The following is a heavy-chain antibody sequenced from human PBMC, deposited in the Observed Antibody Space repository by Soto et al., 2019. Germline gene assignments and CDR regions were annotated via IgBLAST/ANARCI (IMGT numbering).Heavy chain of an antibody. J-gene: IGHJ4*02. Sequence: PSETLSLTCTVSGGSVNSGRYYWSWIRQPPRKGLEWIGYIYYSGTTKYNPSLKSRVTISVDTSKSQFSLKLSSVTAADTAVYYCARSGSGSGWLGGQGTLVTVSS. D-gene: IGHD6-19*01. CDR1: GGSVNSGRYY. V-gene: IGHV4-61*01. CDR3: ARSGSGSGWL. CDR2: IYYSGTT.